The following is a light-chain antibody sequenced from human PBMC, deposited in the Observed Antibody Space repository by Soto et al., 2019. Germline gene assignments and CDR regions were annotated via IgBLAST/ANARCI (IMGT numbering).Light chain of an antibody. V-gene: IGKV1-5*01. J-gene: IGKJ1*01. Sequence: DIQVTQSPPTLSASVGDRVTITCRASQTISTWMAWYQQKPGKAPKLLVYDASTLQSGVASRFSGSGSGTELNLIISGMQTDDSENYYCQQYTNTNNPWMFGQGTKVDIK. CDR1: QTISTW. CDR2: DAS. CDR3: QQYTNTNNPWM.